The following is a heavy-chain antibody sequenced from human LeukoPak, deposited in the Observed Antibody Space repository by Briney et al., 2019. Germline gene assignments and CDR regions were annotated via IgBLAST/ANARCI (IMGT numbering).Heavy chain of an antibody. CDR2: IFPGDSDT. CDR1: GYNFTTYW. Sequence: GESLKISCKGSGYNFTTYWVAWVRHMPGKGLEWMGIIFPGDSDTRYRPSFQGQVTISADKSISTAYLQWSSLKASDTAMYYCARRDYGGTSAAFDIWGQGPMVTVSS. J-gene: IGHJ3*02. CDR3: ARRDYGGTSAAFDI. D-gene: IGHD4-23*01. V-gene: IGHV5-51*01.